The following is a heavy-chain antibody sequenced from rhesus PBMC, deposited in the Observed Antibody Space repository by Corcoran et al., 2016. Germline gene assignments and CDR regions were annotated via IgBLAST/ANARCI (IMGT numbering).Heavy chain of an antibody. Sequence: DVQLVESGGGLVKPGGSLRLSCVASGFTFSSYEMHWVRQAPGKGLEWVSGISKSGGTTDYADSVKGRFTISRDNAKNSLFLQMNSLRAEDTAVYYCTIAAAIFDYWGQGVLVTVSS. D-gene: IGHD6-31*01. CDR1: GFTFSSYE. J-gene: IGHJ4*01. V-gene: IGHV3-100*02. CDR3: TIAAAIFDY. CDR2: ISKSGGTT.